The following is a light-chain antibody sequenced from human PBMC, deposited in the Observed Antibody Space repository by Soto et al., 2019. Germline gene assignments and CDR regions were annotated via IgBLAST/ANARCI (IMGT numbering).Light chain of an antibody. V-gene: IGKV1-5*01. J-gene: IGKJ1*01. CDR2: DAS. CDR1: QSIGTY. Sequence: DIQMTQSPSSLPASVGDRISITCRASQSIGTYLSWYQQKPGKAPKLLIPDASNLESGVPSRFGGSGSGTEFTLTISSLQPDDFAIYYCQQYNNYPWTFGQGTKVDIK. CDR3: QQYNNYPWT.